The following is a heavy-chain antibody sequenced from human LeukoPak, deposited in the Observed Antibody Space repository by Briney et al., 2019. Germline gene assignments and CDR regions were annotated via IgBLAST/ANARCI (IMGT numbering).Heavy chain of an antibody. J-gene: IGHJ6*02. CDR1: GFTFSSYG. V-gene: IGHV3-33*01. Sequence: GRSLRLSCAASGFTFSSYGMHWVRQAPGKGLEWVAVIWYDGSNKYYADSVKGRFTISRDNSKNTLYLQMNSLRAEDTAVYYCARGYCSSTSCRGSYYYGMDVWGQGTTVTVSS. CDR2: IWYDGSNK. CDR3: ARGYCSSTSCRGSYYYGMDV. D-gene: IGHD2-2*01.